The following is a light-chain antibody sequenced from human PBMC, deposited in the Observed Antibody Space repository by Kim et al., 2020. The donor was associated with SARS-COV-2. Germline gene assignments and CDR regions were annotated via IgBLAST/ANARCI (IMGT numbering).Light chain of an antibody. V-gene: IGKV1-17*01. CDR3: LQHYDYSWT. Sequence: ASVGDRVTITCRASQGIRSSLAWYQQKPGKAPKRLIYAVSRLQSGVPSRFSGSGSGTEFTLTINSLQPEDFATYYCLQHYDYSWTFGQGTKVDIK. CDR2: AVS. CDR1: QGIRSS. J-gene: IGKJ1*01.